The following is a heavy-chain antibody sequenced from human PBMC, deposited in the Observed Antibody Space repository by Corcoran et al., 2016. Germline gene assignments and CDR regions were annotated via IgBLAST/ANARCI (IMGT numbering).Heavy chain of an antibody. V-gene: IGHV3-30*18. CDR1: GFTFSSYG. CDR2: ISYDGSNK. D-gene: IGHD3-3*01. CDR3: AKVLRVFGVAEIDY. Sequence: QVQLVESGGGVVQPGRSLRLSCAASGFTFSSYGMHWVRQAPGKGLEWVAVISYDGSNKYYADSVKGRFTISRDNSKNTLYLQMNSLRAEDTAVFYCAKVLRVFGVAEIDYWGQGTLVTVSS. J-gene: IGHJ4*02.